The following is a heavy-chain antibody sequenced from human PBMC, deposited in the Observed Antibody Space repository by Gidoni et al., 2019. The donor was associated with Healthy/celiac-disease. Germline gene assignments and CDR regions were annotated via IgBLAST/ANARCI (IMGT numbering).Heavy chain of an antibody. D-gene: IGHD6-13*01. J-gene: IGHJ4*02. CDR1: GGFFSGYY. CDR2: ITHSGST. CDR3: ARGRSLAAAKVYFFDY. V-gene: IGHV4-34*01. Sequence: QVQLQQWGAGLSKPSETLSLTCEAYGGFFSGYYWSWIRQPPGKGLELFGEITHSGSTNYTPSLKSRVAISVDTSKNQFSLKLISVNAADTAVYYCARGRSLAAAKVYFFDYWGQGTLVTVSS.